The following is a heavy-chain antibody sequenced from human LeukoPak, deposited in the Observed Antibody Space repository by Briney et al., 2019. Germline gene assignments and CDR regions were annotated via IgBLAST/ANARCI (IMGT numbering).Heavy chain of an antibody. CDR2: ISAYNGNT. Sequence: ASVKVSCKASGYTFTNYGFSWVRQAPGQGPEWMGWISAYNGNTNYAQKLQGRVTMTTDTSTSTAYMELRSLRSDDTAVYYCARDVGYYYDSSGYFVDAFDIWGQGTMVTVSS. V-gene: IGHV1-18*01. CDR1: GYTFTNYG. J-gene: IGHJ3*02. D-gene: IGHD3-22*01. CDR3: ARDVGYYYDSSGYFVDAFDI.